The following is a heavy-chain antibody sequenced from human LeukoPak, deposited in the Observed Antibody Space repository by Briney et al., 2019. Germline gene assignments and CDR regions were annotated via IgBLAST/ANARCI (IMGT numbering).Heavy chain of an antibody. CDR1: GFTFSSYG. CDR2: IWYDGSSK. Sequence: GGSLRLSCAASGFTFSSYGMHWVRQAPGKGLEWVAVIWYDGSSKYYADSVKGRFTISRDDSKNTLYLQMNSLRAEDTAVYYCARDPGPGNSYFDYWGQGTLVTVSS. CDR3: ARDPGPGNSYFDY. V-gene: IGHV3-33*01. J-gene: IGHJ4*02. D-gene: IGHD1-1*01.